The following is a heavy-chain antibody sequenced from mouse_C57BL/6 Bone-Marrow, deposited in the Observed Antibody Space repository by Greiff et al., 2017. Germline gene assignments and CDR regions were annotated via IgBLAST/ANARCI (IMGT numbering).Heavy chain of an antibody. CDR3: VRSTMPTVRDWYFDV. CDR2: IRSKSNNYAT. J-gene: IGHJ1*03. Sequence: EVKLVESGGGLVQPKGSLKLSCAASGFSFNTYAMNWVRQAPGKGLEWVARIRSKSNNYATYYADSVKDRFTISRDDSESMLYLQMNNLKTEDTAMYYCVRSTMPTVRDWYFDVWGTGTTVTVSS. D-gene: IGHD2-1*01. CDR1: GFSFNTYA. V-gene: IGHV10-1*01.